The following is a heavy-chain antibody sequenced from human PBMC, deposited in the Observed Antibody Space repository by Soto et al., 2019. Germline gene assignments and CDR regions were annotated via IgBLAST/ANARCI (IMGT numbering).Heavy chain of an antibody. CDR2: IYPGDSDT. J-gene: IGHJ6*02. V-gene: IGHV5-51*01. CDR1: GYSFTSYW. D-gene: IGHD3-3*01. CDR3: ARLSRRGDFWSGYYPDYVMDF. Sequence: GESLKISCKGSGYSFTSYWIGWVRQMPGKGLEWMGIIYPGDSDTRYSPSFQGQVTISADKSISTAYLQWSSLKASDTAMYYCARLSRRGDFWSGYYPDYVMDFWGQGTTVIVSS.